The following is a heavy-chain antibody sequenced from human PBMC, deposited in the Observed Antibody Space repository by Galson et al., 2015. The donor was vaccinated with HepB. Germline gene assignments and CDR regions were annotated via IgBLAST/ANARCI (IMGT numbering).Heavy chain of an antibody. CDR3: ARDGGGLLLRS. CDR1: GFTFSSYA. CDR2: ISGSGGST. Sequence: SLRLSCAASGFTFSSYAMSWVRQAPGKGLEWVSAISGSGGSTYYADSVKGRFTISRDNSKNTLYLQMNSLRAEDTAVYYCARDGGGLLLRSWGQGTLVTVSS. D-gene: IGHD3-22*01. J-gene: IGHJ5*02. V-gene: IGHV3-23*01.